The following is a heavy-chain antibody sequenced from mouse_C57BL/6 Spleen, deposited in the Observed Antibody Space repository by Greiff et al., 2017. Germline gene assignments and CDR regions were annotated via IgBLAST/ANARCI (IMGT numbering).Heavy chain of an antibody. CDR1: GYTFPDYE. Sequence: VQLQQSGAELVRPGASVTLSCKASGYTFPDYEMHWVKQTPVHGLEWIGAIDPETGGTAYTQKFKGKAILTADKSSSTAYMQLRSLTSEDSAVXCGTSFPTWKEDFDYWGQGTTLTVSS. CDR3: TSFPTWKEDFDY. J-gene: IGHJ2*01. D-gene: IGHD2-10*01. V-gene: IGHV1-15*01. CDR2: IDPETGGT.